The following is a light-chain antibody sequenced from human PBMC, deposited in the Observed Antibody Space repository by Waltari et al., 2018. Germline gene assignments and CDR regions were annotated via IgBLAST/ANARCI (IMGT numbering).Light chain of an antibody. CDR1: QSVSIN. V-gene: IGKV3-15*01. J-gene: IGKJ2*01. CDR3: QQYDNWPTYT. Sequence: EIVMTQSPATLSVSPGERATLSCRASQSVSINLAWYQQKPGQAPRLLIHGTSTRATGIPDRFSGSGSGTDFTLTISSLQPEDCAVYYCQQYDNWPTYTFGQGTKLEIK. CDR2: GTS.